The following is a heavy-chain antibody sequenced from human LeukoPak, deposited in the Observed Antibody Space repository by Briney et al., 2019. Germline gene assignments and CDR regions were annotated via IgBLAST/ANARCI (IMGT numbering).Heavy chain of an antibody. CDR1: GFTFSSYG. V-gene: IGHV3-74*01. Sequence: PGGSLRLSCAASGFTFSSYGMHWVRQAPGKGLVWVSRINTDGSTTTYADSVRGRFTTSRDNAKNTVYVQMNSLRAEDTAVYYCVRAIYSSGWYYFDYWGQGTVVTVSS. CDR3: VRAIYSSGWYYFDY. D-gene: IGHD6-19*01. J-gene: IGHJ4*02. CDR2: INTDGSTT.